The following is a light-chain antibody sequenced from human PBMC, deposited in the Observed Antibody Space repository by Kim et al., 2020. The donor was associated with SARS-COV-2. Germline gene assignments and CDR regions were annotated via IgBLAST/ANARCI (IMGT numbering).Light chain of an antibody. J-gene: IGLJ2*01. CDR1: GDINDCSHN. CDR2: YFSDSDK. CDR3: MIWPRNAVL. Sequence: LTCALPGDINDCSHNVNGFQHKPVSPPRYLLYYFSDSDKGQGSGVPSRFSGSKDASANTGILLISGLQSEDEADYYCMIWPRNAVLFGGGTQLTVL. V-gene: IGLV5-37*01.